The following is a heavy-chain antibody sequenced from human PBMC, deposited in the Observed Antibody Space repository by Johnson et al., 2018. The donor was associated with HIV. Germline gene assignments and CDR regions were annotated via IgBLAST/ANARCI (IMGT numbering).Heavy chain of an antibody. CDR2: ISYHGTLK. CDR3: ARGRKDIEAADGLDNDAFDV. CDR1: DFTFSNYA. V-gene: IGHV3-30*01. J-gene: IGHJ3*01. D-gene: IGHD5-12*01. Sequence: QEQLVESGGGVVQPGKSLRISCAVSDFTFSNYAMHWVRLAPGKGLKWVASISYHGTLKYYADSVRGRFTISRDNSKDTLYLQMDSLRGDDSALYFCARGRKDIEAADGLDNDAFDVWGRGTLVTVSS.